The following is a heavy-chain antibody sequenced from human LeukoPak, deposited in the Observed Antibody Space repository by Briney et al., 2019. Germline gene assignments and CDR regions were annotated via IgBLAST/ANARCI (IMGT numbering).Heavy chain of an antibody. V-gene: IGHV1-18*01. CDR3: ARDSARGYSYGYNAFDI. CDR1: GYTFMNYG. J-gene: IGHJ3*02. D-gene: IGHD5-18*01. CDR2: ITAGNGNT. Sequence: ASVRVSCKASGYTFMNYGIGWVRQAPRQGLEWMGWITAGNGNTNYAQKVQGRVTMTTDTSTSTAYMELRSLRSDDTAVYFCARDSARGYSYGYNAFDIWGQGTMVTVSS.